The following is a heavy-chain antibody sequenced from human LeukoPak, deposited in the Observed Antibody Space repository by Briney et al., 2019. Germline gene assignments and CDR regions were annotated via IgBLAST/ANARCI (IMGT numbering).Heavy chain of an antibody. Sequence: PGGSLRLSCAASGFTFSSYSMNWVRQAPGKGLEWIGEVSHNGSTVYNPSLESRITISVDTSKKQFSLRVNSVTVADAAVYYCARDQSFEMDAFDVWGQGTMVTVSS. CDR2: VSHNGST. CDR3: ARDQSFEMDAFDV. V-gene: IGHV4-34*01. CDR1: GFTFSSYS. D-gene: IGHD5-24*01. J-gene: IGHJ3*01.